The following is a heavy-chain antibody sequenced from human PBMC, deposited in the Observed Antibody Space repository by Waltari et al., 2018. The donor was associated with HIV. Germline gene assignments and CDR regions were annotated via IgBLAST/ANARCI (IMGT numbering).Heavy chain of an antibody. V-gene: IGHV3-66*01. J-gene: IGHJ6*02. CDR2: IYSGGST. CDR1: GSTASSNY. Sequence: VQLVESGGGLVQTGGSLILYCAAAGSTASSNYMSWVRQAPGKGLEWVSVIYSGGSTYYADSVKGRFTISRDNSKNTLYLQMNSLRAEDTAVYYCASIAYCGGDCYPRGMDVWGQGTTVTVSS. CDR3: ASIAYCGGDCYPRGMDV. D-gene: IGHD2-21*02.